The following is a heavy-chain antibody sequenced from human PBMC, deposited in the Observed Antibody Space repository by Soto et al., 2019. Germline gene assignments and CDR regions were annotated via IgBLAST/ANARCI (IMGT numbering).Heavy chain of an antibody. CDR2: IYSGGST. CDR3: ARDPTGSTVTPHGDDY. Sequence: GGSLRLSCAASGFTVSSNYMSWVRQAPGKGLEWVSVIYSGGSTYYADSVKGRFTISRDNSKNTLYLQMNSLRAEDTAVYYCARDPTGSTVTPHGDDYWGQGTLVTVSS. D-gene: IGHD4-17*01. V-gene: IGHV3-66*01. J-gene: IGHJ4*02. CDR1: GFTVSSNY.